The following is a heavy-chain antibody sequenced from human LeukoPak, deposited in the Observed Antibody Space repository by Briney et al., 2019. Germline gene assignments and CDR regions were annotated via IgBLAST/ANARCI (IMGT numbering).Heavy chain of an antibody. CDR1: GFTFSSYG. CDR3: AREGADYGGTDAFDI. J-gene: IGHJ3*02. D-gene: IGHD4-23*01. CDR2: IWYDGSNK. Sequence: GRSLRLSCAASGFTFSSYGMHWVRQAPGKGLEWVAVIWYDGSNKYCADSVKGRFTISRDNSKNTLYLQMNSLRAEDTAVYYCAREGADYGGTDAFDIWGQGTMVTVSS. V-gene: IGHV3-33*01.